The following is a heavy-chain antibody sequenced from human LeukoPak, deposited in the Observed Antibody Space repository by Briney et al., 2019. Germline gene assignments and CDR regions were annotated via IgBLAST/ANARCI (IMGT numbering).Heavy chain of an antibody. CDR1: GFTFDDYA. CDR2: ISWNSGSI. J-gene: IGHJ4*02. V-gene: IGHV3-9*01. Sequence: GGSLRLSCAASGFTFDDYAMPWVRQAPGKGLEWVSGISWNSGSIGYADSVKGRFTISRDNAKNSLYLQMNSLRAEDTAVYYCARAFTMIVVVTPPDYWGQGTLVTVSS. CDR3: ARAFTMIVVVTPPDY. D-gene: IGHD3-22*01.